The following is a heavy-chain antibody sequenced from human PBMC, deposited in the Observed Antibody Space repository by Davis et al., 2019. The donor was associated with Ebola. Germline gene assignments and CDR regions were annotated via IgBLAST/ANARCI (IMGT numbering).Heavy chain of an antibody. J-gene: IGHJ4*02. CDR2: ISSSSSTI. CDR3: ARDLYYYDSSGGG. CDR1: GFTFSSYS. D-gene: IGHD3-22*01. V-gene: IGHV3-48*02. Sequence: GESLKISCAASGFTFSSYSMNWVRQAPGKGLEWVSSISSSSSTIYYADSVKGRFTISRDNAKNSLYLQMNSLRDEDTAVYYCARDLYYYDSSGGGWGQGTLVTVSS.